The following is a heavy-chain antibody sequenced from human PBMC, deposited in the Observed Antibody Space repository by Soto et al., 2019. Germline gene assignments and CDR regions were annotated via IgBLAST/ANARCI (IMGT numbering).Heavy chain of an antibody. Sequence: QVQLVQSGAEVKKPGSSVKVSCKASGGTFSSYAISWVRQAPGQGLEWMGGIIPIFGTANYAQKFQGRVTITADESTSTAYRELRSLRSEDTAVYYCARGEGGQSPGYNWFDPWGQGTLVTVSS. V-gene: IGHV1-69*01. J-gene: IGHJ5*02. CDR2: IIPIFGTA. D-gene: IGHD2-15*01. CDR1: GGTFSSYA. CDR3: ARGEGGQSPGYNWFDP.